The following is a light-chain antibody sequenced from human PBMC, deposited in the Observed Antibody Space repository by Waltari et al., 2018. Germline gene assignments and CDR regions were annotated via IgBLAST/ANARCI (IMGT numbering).Light chain of an antibody. CDR3: QQSYSLPRT. CDR2: GAS. Sequence: DIQMTQSPSSLSASLGDRVTITCRASQNINDYLHWYQQKPGKAPKLLIFGASFLQSAVPSRFRGSGSGTEFTLTISSLQPEDSATYYCQQSYSLPRTFGGGTKVEIE. J-gene: IGKJ4*01. V-gene: IGKV1-39*01. CDR1: QNINDY.